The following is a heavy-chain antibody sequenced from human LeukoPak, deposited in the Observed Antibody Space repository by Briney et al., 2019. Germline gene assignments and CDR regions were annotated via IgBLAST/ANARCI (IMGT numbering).Heavy chain of an antibody. CDR2: ISGYSGNT. Sequence: ASVKVSCKASGYTFTSYGISWVRQAPGQGPEWMGWISGYSGNTNYAQKFQGRVTMTTDTSTSTAYMELRSLRSGDTAVYYCAREGYYDSSGAPDYWDQGTLVTVSS. V-gene: IGHV1-18*01. J-gene: IGHJ4*02. CDR3: AREGYYDSSGAPDY. D-gene: IGHD3-22*01. CDR1: GYTFTSYG.